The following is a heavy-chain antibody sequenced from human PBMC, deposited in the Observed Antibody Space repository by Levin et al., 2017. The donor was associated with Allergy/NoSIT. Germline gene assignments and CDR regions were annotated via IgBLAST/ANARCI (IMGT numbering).Heavy chain of an antibody. CDR1: GFTFSNAW. V-gene: IGHV3-15*01. D-gene: IGHD3-10*01. CDR2: IKSKTDGGTT. J-gene: IGHJ4*02. CDR3: TTAVQLWFGDPYYFDY. Sequence: GGSLRLSCAASGFTFSNAWMSWVRQAPGKGLEWVGRIKSKTDGGTTDYAAPVKGRFTISRDDSRNTLYLQMNSLKTEDTAVYYCTTAVQLWFGDPYYFDYWGQGTLVTVSS.